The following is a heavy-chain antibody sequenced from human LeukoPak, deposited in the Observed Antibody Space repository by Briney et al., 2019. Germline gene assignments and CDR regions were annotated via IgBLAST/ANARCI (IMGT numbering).Heavy chain of an antibody. CDR2: IYTSGST. D-gene: IGHD3-3*01. J-gene: IGHJ4*02. Sequence: SETLSLTCTVSGGSISSGSYYWSWIRQPAGKGLEWIGRIYTSGSTNYNPSLKSRVTISVDTSKNQFSLKLSSVTAAVTAVYYCAGGGRYYTMDYWGQGTLVTVSS. CDR1: GGSISSGSYY. CDR3: AGGGRYYTMDY. V-gene: IGHV4-61*02.